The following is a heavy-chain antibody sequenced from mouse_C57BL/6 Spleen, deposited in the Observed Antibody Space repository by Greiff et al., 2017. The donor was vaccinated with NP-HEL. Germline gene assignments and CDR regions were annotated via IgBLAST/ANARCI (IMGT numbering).Heavy chain of an antibody. Sequence: EVMLVESGGGLVKPGGSLKLSCAASGFTFSDYGMRWVRQAPEKGLEWGAYITSGSSTIYYADTVKGRFTISRDNAKNTLFLQMTSLRSEDTAMYYCARGNWFAYWGQGTLVTVSA. J-gene: IGHJ3*01. CDR1: GFTFSDYG. V-gene: IGHV5-17*01. CDR2: ITSGSSTI. CDR3: ARGNWFAY.